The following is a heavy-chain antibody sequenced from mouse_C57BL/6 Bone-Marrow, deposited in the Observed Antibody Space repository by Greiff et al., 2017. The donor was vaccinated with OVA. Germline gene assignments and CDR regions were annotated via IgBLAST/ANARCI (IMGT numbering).Heavy chain of an antibody. CDR1: GYTFTDYS. CDR3: ARHEDDCYGSNYYFDY. J-gene: IGHJ2*01. CDR2: FYPGSGSI. D-gene: IGHD1-1*01. V-gene: IGHV1-62-2*01. Sequence: VQLQQSGAELVKPGASVKLSCKASGYTFTDYSIHWVKQRPGQGLEWIGWFYPGSGSIKYNEKFKDKATLTADKSSSTVYMEISRMTSEDSAVYFCARHEDDCYGSNYYFDYWGQGTTLTVSS.